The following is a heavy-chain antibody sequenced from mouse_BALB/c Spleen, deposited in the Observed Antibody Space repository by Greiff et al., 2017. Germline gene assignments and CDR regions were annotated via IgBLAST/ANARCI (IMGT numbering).Heavy chain of an antibody. CDR2: IWAGGST. D-gene: IGHD1-1*01. V-gene: IGHV2-9*02. CDR1: GFSLTSYG. Sequence: QVQLKQSGPGLVAPSQSLSISCTASGFSLTSYGVHWVRQPPGKGLEWLGVIWAGGSTNYNSAIMSSLSISKDNSKSQVFLKMNSLQTDDTAMYYCASQGSSYEDAMDYWGQGTSVTVSS. J-gene: IGHJ4*01. CDR3: ASQGSSYEDAMDY.